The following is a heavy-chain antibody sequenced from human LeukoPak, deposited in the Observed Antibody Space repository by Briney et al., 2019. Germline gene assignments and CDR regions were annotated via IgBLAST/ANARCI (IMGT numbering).Heavy chain of an antibody. Sequence: GGSLRLSCAASGFTFSSYWMHWVRQAPGKGLVWVSRINSDGSSTSYADSVKGRFTISRDNAKNTLYLQRNSLRAEDTAVYYCARSEMAATLGYWGQGALVTVAS. V-gene: IGHV3-74*01. D-gene: IGHD5-24*01. CDR3: ARSEMAATLGY. CDR2: INSDGSST. J-gene: IGHJ4*02. CDR1: GFTFSSYW.